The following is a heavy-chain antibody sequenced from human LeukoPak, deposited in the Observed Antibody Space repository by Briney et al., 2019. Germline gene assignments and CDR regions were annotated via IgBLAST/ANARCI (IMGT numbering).Heavy chain of an antibody. CDR3: ATDGVTIFGVGTLGY. V-gene: IGHV1-24*01. J-gene: IGHJ4*02. D-gene: IGHD3-3*01. CDR1: GYTLTELS. Sequence: ASVKVSCKVSGYTLTELSIHWVRQAPGKGLEWMGGFDPEDGETIYAQKFQGRVTMTEDTSTDTAYMELSSLRSEDTAVYYCATDGVTIFGVGTLGYWGQGTLVTVSS. CDR2: FDPEDGET.